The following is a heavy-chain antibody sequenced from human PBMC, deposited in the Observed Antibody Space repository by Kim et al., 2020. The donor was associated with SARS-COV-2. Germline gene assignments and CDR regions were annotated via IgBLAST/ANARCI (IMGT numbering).Heavy chain of an antibody. Sequence: ASVKVSCKASGYNFTSYYMHWVRQAPGQGLEWMGIINPSGGSTSYAQKFQGRVTMTRDTSTSTVYMELSSLRSEDTAVYYCARDLQRRGSGYYFDYWGQGTLVTVSS. CDR3: ARDLQRRGSGYYFDY. J-gene: IGHJ4*02. D-gene: IGHD5-12*01. CDR2: INPSGGST. V-gene: IGHV1-46*01. CDR1: GYNFTSYY.